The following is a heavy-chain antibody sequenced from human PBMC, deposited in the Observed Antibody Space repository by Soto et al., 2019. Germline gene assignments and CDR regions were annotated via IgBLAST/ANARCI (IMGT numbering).Heavy chain of an antibody. J-gene: IGHJ6*02. CDR2: IIPIFGTA. V-gene: IGHV1-69*01. D-gene: IGHD2-21*02. CDR1: GGTFSSYA. Sequence: QVQLVQSGAEEKKPGSSVKVSCKASGGTFSSYAISWVRQAPGQGLEWMGGIIPIFGTANYAQKFQGRVTITADESTSTAYMELSSLRSEDTAVYYCARDPSVRDCGGDYCSMDVWGQGTTVTVSS. CDR3: ARDPSVRDCGGDYCSMDV.